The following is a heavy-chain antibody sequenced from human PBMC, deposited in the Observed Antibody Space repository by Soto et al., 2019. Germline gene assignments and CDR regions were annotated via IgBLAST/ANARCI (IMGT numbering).Heavy chain of an antibody. Sequence: EVQLVESGGGLVQPGGSLRLSCAASGFTFSNYGMNWVRQAPGKGLAWVSYISSNSATRQYADSVKGRFTISRDKAKNSLYLQMNSLRDEDTAVYYCARGGAARPDYWGQVTLVTVSS. CDR2: ISSNSATR. CDR3: ARGGAARPDY. V-gene: IGHV3-48*02. D-gene: IGHD6-6*01. CDR1: GFTFSNYG. J-gene: IGHJ4*02.